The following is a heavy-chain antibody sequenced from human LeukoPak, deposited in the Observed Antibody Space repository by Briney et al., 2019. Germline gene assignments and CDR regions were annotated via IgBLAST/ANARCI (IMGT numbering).Heavy chain of an antibody. D-gene: IGHD6-13*01. CDR3: ARGLRSSRAFDY. CDR2: IYYSGST. J-gene: IGHJ4*02. Sequence: SETLSLTCTVSGGSISSGSHYWSWIRQPAGKGLEWIGSIYYSGSTYYNPSLKSRVTISVDTSKNQFSLKLSSVTAADTAVYYCARGLRSSRAFDYWGQGTLVTVSS. V-gene: IGHV4-39*07. CDR1: GGSISSGSHY.